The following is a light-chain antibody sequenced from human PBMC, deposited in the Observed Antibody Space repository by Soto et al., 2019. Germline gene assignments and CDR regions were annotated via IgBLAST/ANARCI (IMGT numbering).Light chain of an antibody. Sequence: EILMTQSPATLSVSRGERATLSCRASQSVSSNLAWYQQKPGQAPRLLIYGASTRATGIPARFSGSGSGTEFTLTISSLQSEDFAVYYCQQYNNGPPTTFGQGTKVDIK. CDR2: GAS. V-gene: IGKV3-15*01. J-gene: IGKJ1*01. CDR3: QQYNNGPPTT. CDR1: QSVSSN.